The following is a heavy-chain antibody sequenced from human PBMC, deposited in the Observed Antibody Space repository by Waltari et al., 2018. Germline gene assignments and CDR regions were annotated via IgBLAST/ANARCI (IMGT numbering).Heavy chain of an antibody. D-gene: IGHD3-10*01. V-gene: IGHV3-48*01. J-gene: IGHJ6*02. Sequence: EVQLVESGGGLVQPGGSLRLSCAASGFTFSSYSMNWVRQAPGKGLEWVSYISSSSSTIYYADSVKGRFTISRDNAKNSLYLQMNSLRAEDTAVYYCARDLREGSGSYYKRHYYGMDVWGQGTTVTVSS. CDR3: ARDLREGSGSYYKRHYYGMDV. CDR1: GFTFSSYS. CDR2: ISSSSSTI.